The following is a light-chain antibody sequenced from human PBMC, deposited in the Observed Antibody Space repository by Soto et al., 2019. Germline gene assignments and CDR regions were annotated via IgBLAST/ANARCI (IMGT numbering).Light chain of an antibody. J-gene: IGKJ1*01. CDR1: QSVITN. CDR2: GAS. Sequence: IVMMQYPPTLSVSSGERATLSCRASQSVITNLARYAQEPGQAPRLFIYGASTRAAIIPARFSGSGSGTEFTLTISSLQSEDFAVYYSQQYNTWPRTCRQGTKVDI. CDR3: QQYNTWPRT. V-gene: IGKV3-15*01.